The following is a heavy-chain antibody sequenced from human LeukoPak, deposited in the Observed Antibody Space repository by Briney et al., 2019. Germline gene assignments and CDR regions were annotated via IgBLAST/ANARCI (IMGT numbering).Heavy chain of an antibody. CDR2: INEDGSEK. CDR3: ARAGAPGTVDY. J-gene: IGHJ4*02. Sequence: GGSLRLSCAASGFTFSVYWMSWVRQAPGKGLEWVANINEDGSEKYHVDSMKGRFTVSRDNAKNSLNLQMNSLRAEDTAIYYCARAGAPGTVDYWGQGTLVIVSA. CDR1: GFTFSVYW. D-gene: IGHD6-13*01. V-gene: IGHV3-7*01.